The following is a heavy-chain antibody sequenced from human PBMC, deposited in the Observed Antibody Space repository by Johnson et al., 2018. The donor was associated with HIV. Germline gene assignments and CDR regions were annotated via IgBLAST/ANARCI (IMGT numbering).Heavy chain of an antibody. CDR2: TAHDESIT. CDR1: GFTFANYG. CDR3: ASPSRGSGSYFGGAFDI. D-gene: IGHD1-26*01. J-gene: IGHJ3*02. Sequence: QVQLVESGGGVVQPGESLRLSCAASGFTFANYGMHWVRQAPGKGLEWVAFTAHDESITHYADSVKGRFTMSRDNSKSTLNLQMNSLRAEDTAVYYCASPSRGSGSYFGGAFDIWGQGTMVTVSS. V-gene: IGHV3-30*02.